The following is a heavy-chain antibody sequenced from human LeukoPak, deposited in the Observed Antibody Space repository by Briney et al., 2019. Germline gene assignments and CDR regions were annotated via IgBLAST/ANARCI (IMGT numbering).Heavy chain of an antibody. CDR2: NKPNSGGT. CDR3: ARERDAFDY. V-gene: IGHV1-2*02. CDR1: TYTPTAHY. J-gene: IGHJ4*02. Sequence: SLKVSYTTHTYTPTAHYMQWVRHDPGQRVERIGWNKPNSGGTNYAQKFQGRVTITRDTSISTAYMELSRLRSDDTAVYYCARERDAFDYWGQGTLVTVSS.